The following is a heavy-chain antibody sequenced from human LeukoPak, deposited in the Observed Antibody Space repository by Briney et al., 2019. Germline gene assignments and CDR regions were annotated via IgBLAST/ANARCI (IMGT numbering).Heavy chain of an antibody. CDR2: ISYDGSNK. Sequence: PGGSLRLSCAASGFTFSSYGMHWVRQAPGKGLEWVAVISYDGSNKYYADSVKGRFTISRDNSKNTLYLQMNSLRAEDTAVYYCARARSGWYLGQFDYWGQGTLVTVSS. D-gene: IGHD6-19*01. CDR1: GFTFSSYG. J-gene: IGHJ4*02. V-gene: IGHV3-30*03. CDR3: ARARSGWYLGQFDY.